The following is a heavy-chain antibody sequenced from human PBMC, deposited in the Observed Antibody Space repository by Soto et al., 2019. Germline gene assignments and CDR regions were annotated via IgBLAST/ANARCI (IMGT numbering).Heavy chain of an antibody. D-gene: IGHD1-26*01. CDR2: IDASGGT. Sequence: QVQLQQWGAGLLKPSETLSLTCGVFGGSLSGYWWSWIRQPPGKGLEWIGEIDASGGTNYNPSFKSRFTISVDTSKNQFSLKLPSLIAADTAVYFCARAGFSGPYDAFDIWGQGTMVSVSS. V-gene: IGHV4-34*02. J-gene: IGHJ3*02. CDR3: ARAGFSGPYDAFDI. CDR1: GGSLSGYW.